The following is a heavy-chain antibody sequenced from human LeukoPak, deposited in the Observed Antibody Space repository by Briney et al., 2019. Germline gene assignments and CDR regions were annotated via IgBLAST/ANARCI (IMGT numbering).Heavy chain of an antibody. J-gene: IGHJ4*02. CDR2: INPNSGDT. CDR1: GYTFTGNY. D-gene: IGHD3-10*01. Sequence: ASVKVSCKASGYTFTGNYMHWVGQAPGQGLEWMGWINPNSGDTNYAQKFQGRVSMTRDTSINTAYMELTGLRSDDTAVYFCARIREGYWGQGTLVVVSS. V-gene: IGHV1-2*02. CDR3: ARIREGY.